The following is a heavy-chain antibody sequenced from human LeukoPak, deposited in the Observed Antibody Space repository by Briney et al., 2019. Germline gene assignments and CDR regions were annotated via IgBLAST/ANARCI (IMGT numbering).Heavy chain of an antibody. Sequence: PSETLPLTCAVYGGSFSSYYWGWIRQPPGKGLEWIGSIYYSGSTYYNPSLKSRVTISVDTSKNQFSLKLSSVTAADTAVYYCARAFVAVAFDYWGQGTLVTVSS. V-gene: IGHV4-39*01. CDR1: GGSFSSYY. CDR3: ARAFVAVAFDY. D-gene: IGHD6-19*01. J-gene: IGHJ4*02. CDR2: IYYSGST.